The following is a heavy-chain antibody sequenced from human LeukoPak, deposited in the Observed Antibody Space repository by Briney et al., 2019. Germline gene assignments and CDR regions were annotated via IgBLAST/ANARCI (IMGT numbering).Heavy chain of an antibody. CDR3: ARDLGNTGWYTFDY. D-gene: IGHD6-19*01. V-gene: IGHV6-1*01. J-gene: IGHJ4*02. CDR2: TYYRSKWYN. CDR1: GDSVSSNNGA. Sequence: SQTLSLTCDISGDSVSSNNGAWNWIRRSPSRGLEWLGRTYYRSKWYNDYAGSLNGRITISPDTSKNQFSLHLNSVTPEDTAVYYCARDLGNTGWYTFDYWGQGILVTVSS.